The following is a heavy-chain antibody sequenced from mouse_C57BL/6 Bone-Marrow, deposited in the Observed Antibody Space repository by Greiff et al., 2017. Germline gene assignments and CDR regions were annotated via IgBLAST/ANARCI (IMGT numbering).Heavy chain of an antibody. CDR1: GFSFTSYG. V-gene: IGHV2-2*01. D-gene: IGHD2-4*01. Sequence: QVQLQQSGPGLVQPSQCLSITCTVSGFSFTSYGVHWVRQSPGKGLEWLGVIWSGGSTAYNAAFISRLSISKDNSKGQVLFKMNSLQADDTAIYSCARPLDDYAAWFAYWGQGTLVTVSA. CDR3: ARPLDDYAAWFAY. CDR2: IWSGGST. J-gene: IGHJ3*01.